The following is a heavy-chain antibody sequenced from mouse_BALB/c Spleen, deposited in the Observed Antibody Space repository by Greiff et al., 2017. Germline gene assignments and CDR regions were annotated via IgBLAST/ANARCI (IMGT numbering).Heavy chain of an antibody. V-gene: IGHV1-7*01. CDR2: INPSTGYT. D-gene: IGHD2-3*01. CDR3: ARAYDGYYEGFAY. Sequence: VKLMESGAELAKPGASVKMSCKASGYTFTSYWMHWVKQRPGQGLEWIGYINPSTGYTEYNQKFKDKATLTADKSSSTAYMQLSSLTSEDSAVYYCARAYDGYYEGFAYWGQGTLVTVSA. J-gene: IGHJ3*01. CDR1: GYTFTSYW.